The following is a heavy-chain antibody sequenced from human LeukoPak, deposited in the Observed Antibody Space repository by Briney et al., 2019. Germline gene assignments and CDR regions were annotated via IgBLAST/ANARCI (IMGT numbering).Heavy chain of an antibody. CDR2: FDPEDGET. Sequence: GASVKVSCKVSGYTLTELSMHWVRQAPGKGLEWMGGFDPEDGETIYAQKFQGRVTMTEDTSTDTAYVELSSLRSEDTAVYYCATGYYYGSGSYYNPPLGYWGQGTLVTVSS. J-gene: IGHJ4*02. V-gene: IGHV1-24*01. D-gene: IGHD3-10*01. CDR3: ATGYYYGSGSYYNPPLGY. CDR1: GYTLTELS.